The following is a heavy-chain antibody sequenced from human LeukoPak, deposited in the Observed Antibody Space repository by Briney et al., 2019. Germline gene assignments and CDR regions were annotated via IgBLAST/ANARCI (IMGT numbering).Heavy chain of an antibody. J-gene: IGHJ4*02. CDR3: ARAVGGYYYYFDY. CDR1: GFTFSSYE. Sequence: GGSLRLSCAASGFTFSSYEMSWVRQAPGKGLEWVSYISSSGSTIYYADSVKGRFTISRDNAKNSLYLQMNSLRAEDTAVYYCARAVGGYYYYFDYWGQGTLVTVSS. CDR2: ISSSGSTI. V-gene: IGHV3-48*03. D-gene: IGHD3-22*01.